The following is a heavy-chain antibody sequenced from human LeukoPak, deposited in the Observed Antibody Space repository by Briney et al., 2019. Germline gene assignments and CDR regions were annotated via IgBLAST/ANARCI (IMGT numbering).Heavy chain of an antibody. CDR2: MSYDGTSE. V-gene: IGHV3-30-3*01. CDR3: VIDRRDGSKLVYHFDF. J-gene: IGHJ4*02. Sequence: PGGSLRLSCAASGFTFISYAMHWVRQAPGKGLEWVAVMSYDGTSEYYADSVRGRFTISRDHSQNMLYLHMTSLRDEDTALYYCVIDRRDGSKLVYHFDFWGQGTLVTVSS. D-gene: IGHD5-24*01. CDR1: GFTFISYA.